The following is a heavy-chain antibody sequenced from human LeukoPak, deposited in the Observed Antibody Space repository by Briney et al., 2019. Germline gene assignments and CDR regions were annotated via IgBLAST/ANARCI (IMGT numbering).Heavy chain of an antibody. CDR3: ARGDSGYDKYYFDY. V-gene: IGHV4-59*01. Sequence: PSETLSLTCTVSGGSISSYYWSWIQQPPGKGLEWIGYIYYSGGTNYNPSLKSRVTISVDTSKSQFSLKLSSVTAADTAVYYCARGDSGYDKYYFDYWGQGTLVTVSS. D-gene: IGHD5-12*01. CDR1: GGSISSYY. J-gene: IGHJ4*02. CDR2: IYYSGGT.